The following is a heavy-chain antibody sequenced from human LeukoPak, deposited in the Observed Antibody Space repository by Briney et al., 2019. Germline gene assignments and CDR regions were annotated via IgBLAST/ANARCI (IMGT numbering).Heavy chain of an antibody. CDR1: GYTFTSNY. J-gene: IGHJ4*02. V-gene: IGHV1-46*01. Sequence: GASVKVSCKASGYTFTSNYMHWVRQAPGQGLEWMGIINPSGGTTSYAQKFQGRVTMTRDTSTSTVYMELSSLRSEDTAVYYCARDSPPERGIAVAGTMDYWGQGTLVTVSS. D-gene: IGHD6-19*01. CDR2: INPSGGTT. CDR3: ARDSPPERGIAVAGTMDY.